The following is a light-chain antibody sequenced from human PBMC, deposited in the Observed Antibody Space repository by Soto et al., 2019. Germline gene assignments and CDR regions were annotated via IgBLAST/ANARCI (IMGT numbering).Light chain of an antibody. CDR2: GAS. Sequence: ELVLTQSPVPLSLSPGDRATLSCRASQSVSNNYLAWYQQKPGQAPRLLIYGASNRATGIPDRFSGSGSGTDFTLTISRLEPEDFAVYYCQQYGSSGTFGQGTKVDIK. CDR3: QQYGSSGT. CDR1: QSVSNNY. J-gene: IGKJ1*01. V-gene: IGKV3-20*01.